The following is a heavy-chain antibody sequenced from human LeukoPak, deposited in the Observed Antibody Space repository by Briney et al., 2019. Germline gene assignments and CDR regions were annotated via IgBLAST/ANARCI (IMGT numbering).Heavy chain of an antibody. CDR1: GFTFSSSA. V-gene: IGHV3-30-3*01. Sequence: PGGSLRLSCPASGFTFSSSAMHWVRQAPGKGLEWVAVISYDGSNKYYADSVKGRFTISRDNSKNTLYLQMNSLRAEDTAVYYCARDRVASRAYYFDYWGQGTLVTVSS. CDR2: ISYDGSNK. J-gene: IGHJ4*02. CDR3: ARDRVASRAYYFDY. D-gene: IGHD2/OR15-2a*01.